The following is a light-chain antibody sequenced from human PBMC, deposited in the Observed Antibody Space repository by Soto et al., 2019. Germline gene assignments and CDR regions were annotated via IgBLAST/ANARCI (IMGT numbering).Light chain of an antibody. CDR1: QSVSSSF. CDR2: GAS. J-gene: IGKJ1*01. V-gene: IGKV3-20*01. CDR3: QQYGSAPWT. Sequence: EIVLTQSPGTLSLSPGERATLSCRASQSVSSSFLAWYQQKPGQAPRLLIYGASSSATGIPDRFSGSGSGTNFTLTISRLEPEDFAVYYCQQYGSAPWTFGQGTKVEFK.